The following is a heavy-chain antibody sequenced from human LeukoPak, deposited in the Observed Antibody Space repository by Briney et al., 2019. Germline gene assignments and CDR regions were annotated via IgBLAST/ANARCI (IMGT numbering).Heavy chain of an antibody. J-gene: IGHJ5*02. D-gene: IGHD1-26*01. CDR2: IYPSDSDT. CDR3: ARATSYMNRFDP. CDR1: GYSFTSYW. V-gene: IGHV5-51*01. Sequence: GESLKISCKGSGYSFTSYWIGWVRQMPGKGLEWMGIIYPSDSDTRYSPSFQGQVTISVDKSISTAYQQWSSLRASDTAMYYCARATSYMNRFDPWGQGTLVTVSS.